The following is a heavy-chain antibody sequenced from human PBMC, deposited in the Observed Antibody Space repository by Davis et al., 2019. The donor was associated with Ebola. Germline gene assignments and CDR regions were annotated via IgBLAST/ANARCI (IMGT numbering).Heavy chain of an antibody. CDR1: GFTFDDYT. Sequence: PGGSLRLSCAASGFTFDDYTMHWVRQAPGKGLEWVSLISWDGGSTYYADSVKDRFTISRDNSKNTLYLQMNSLRAEDTAVYYCAKDHYYDSSGYYRFDYWGQGTLVTVSS. CDR2: ISWDGGST. V-gene: IGHV3-43*01. J-gene: IGHJ4*02. D-gene: IGHD3-22*01. CDR3: AKDHYYDSSGYYRFDY.